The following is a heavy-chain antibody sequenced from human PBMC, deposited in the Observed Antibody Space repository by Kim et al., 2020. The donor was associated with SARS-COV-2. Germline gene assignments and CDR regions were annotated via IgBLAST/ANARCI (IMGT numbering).Heavy chain of an antibody. J-gene: IGHJ4*02. D-gene: IGHD6-13*01. CDR3: AKDRIAAAGTPLEFDY. V-gene: IGHV3-33*06. Sequence: SVKGRFTISRDNSKNTLYLQMNSLRAEDTAVYYCAKDRIAAAGTPLEFDYWGQGTLVTVSS.